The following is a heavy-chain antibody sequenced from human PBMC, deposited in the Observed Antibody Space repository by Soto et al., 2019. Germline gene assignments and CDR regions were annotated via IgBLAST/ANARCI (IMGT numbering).Heavy chain of an antibody. V-gene: IGHV4-39*01. Sequence: SETLSLTCTVSGGYISSSSYYWGWIRQPPGKGLEWIGSIYYSGSTYYNPSLKSRVTISVDTSKNQFSLKLSSVTAADTAVYYCARHPSPLYYYDSSGYYFDYWGQGTLVTVSS. CDR2: IYYSGST. CDR3: ARHPSPLYYYDSSGYYFDY. J-gene: IGHJ4*02. D-gene: IGHD3-22*01. CDR1: GGYISSSSYY.